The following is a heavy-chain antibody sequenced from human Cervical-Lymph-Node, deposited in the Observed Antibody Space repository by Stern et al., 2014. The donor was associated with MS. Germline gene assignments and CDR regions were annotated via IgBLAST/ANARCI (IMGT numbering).Heavy chain of an antibody. V-gene: IGHV1-69*01. CDR1: GGTVSSYA. CDR3: ANFDPSYGMDV. CDR2: IIPMFGIV. J-gene: IGHJ6*02. Sequence: QVQLVQSGAEVKKPGSSVMVSCKASGGTVSSYAISWVRQAPGQGLECMGDIIPMFGIVNYAQKFQGRVTITADESTSTAYMELSGLRSEDTAVYFCANFDPSYGMDVWGQGTTVTVSS. D-gene: IGHD1-1*01.